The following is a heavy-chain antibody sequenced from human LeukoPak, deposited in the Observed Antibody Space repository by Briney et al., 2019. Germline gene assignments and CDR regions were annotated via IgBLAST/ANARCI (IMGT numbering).Heavy chain of an antibody. J-gene: IGHJ1*01. D-gene: IGHD3-22*01. CDR3: ARAPSEIGGYYPEYFRH. CDR2: IKSDGST. CDR1: DFTFGTSW. Sequence: PGGPLRLSFEASDFTFGTSWIHGVRKAQGKGLLWFSRIKSDGSTNYADSVKGRFTISRDNAKNTVSLQMNSLRAEDTGVYYCARAPSEIGGYYPEYFRHWGQGTLVTVSS. V-gene: IGHV3-74*01.